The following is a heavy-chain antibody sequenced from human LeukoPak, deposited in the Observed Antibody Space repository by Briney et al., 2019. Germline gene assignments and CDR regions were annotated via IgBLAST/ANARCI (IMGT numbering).Heavy chain of an antibody. V-gene: IGHV3-73*01. CDR2: IRSKANGYAT. Sequence: GGSLRLSCAASGFSFSGSAVHWVRQTAGKGLEWVGRIRSKANGYATEYAPSVEGRITIPIDDSENTAYLQMNSLKTEDAAVYYCTRPYPYIDADVAFNIWGQGTMVTVSS. D-gene: IGHD5-12*01. CDR3: TRPYPYIDADVAFNI. J-gene: IGHJ3*02. CDR1: GFSFSGSA.